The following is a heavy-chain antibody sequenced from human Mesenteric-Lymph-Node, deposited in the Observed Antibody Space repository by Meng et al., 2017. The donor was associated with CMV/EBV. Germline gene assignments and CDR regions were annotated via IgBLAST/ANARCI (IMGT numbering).Heavy chain of an antibody. V-gene: IGHV3-66*01. CDR1: AFTVSSNY. Sequence: LSCAASAFTVSSNYMIWVRPAPGKGLEWVSLIYSGGSTYYADSVKGRFTISRDNSKNTLFLQMNSLRAEDTAVYYCARRGSSSWFLDYWGQGTLVTVSS. J-gene: IGHJ4*02. CDR3: ARRGSSSWFLDY. CDR2: IYSGGST. D-gene: IGHD6-13*01.